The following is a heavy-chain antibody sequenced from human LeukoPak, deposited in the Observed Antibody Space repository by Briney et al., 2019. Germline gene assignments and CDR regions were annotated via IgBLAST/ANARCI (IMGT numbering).Heavy chain of an antibody. CDR3: ARDRTPYTGYFDY. CDR2: ISSSNTI. J-gene: IGHJ4*02. Sequence: GGSLRLSCAASGFIFSDYFMTWIRLAPGKGLEWISYISSSNTIYYADSVKGRFTISRDNAKNSLYLQMNSLRAKDTAVYYCARDRTPYTGYFDYWGQGTLVTVSS. D-gene: IGHD3-16*01. V-gene: IGHV3-11*01. CDR1: GFIFSDYF.